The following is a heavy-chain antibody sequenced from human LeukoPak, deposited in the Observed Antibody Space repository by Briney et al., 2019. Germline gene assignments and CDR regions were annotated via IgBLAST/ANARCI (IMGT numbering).Heavy chain of an antibody. CDR2: IYYSGST. CDR3: ARSPRDGYNSAEFVYYFDY. V-gene: IGHV4-30-4*08. D-gene: IGHD5-24*01. CDR1: GGSISTGYYY. J-gene: IGHJ4*02. Sequence: PSETLSLTCTVSGGSISTGYYYWTWIRQPPGKGLEWIGYIYYSGSTYYNPSLKSRVTISLDTSKNQFSLKLSSVTAADTAVYYCARSPRDGYNSAEFVYYFDYWGQGTLVTVSS.